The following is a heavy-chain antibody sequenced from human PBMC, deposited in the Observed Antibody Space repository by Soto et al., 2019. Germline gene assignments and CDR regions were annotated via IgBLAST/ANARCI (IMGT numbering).Heavy chain of an antibody. J-gene: IGHJ3*02. CDR2: MNPNSGNT. V-gene: IGHV1-8*01. CDR3: ARGINYYASGDDAFDI. Sequence: QVQLVQSGAEVKKPGASVKVSCKASGYTFTSYDINWVRQATGQGLEWMGWMNPNSGNTGYAQKLQGRVTMTGNTSISTAYMELSSLRSEDTAVYYCARGINYYASGDDAFDIWGQGTMVTVSS. CDR1: GYTFTSYD. D-gene: IGHD3-10*01.